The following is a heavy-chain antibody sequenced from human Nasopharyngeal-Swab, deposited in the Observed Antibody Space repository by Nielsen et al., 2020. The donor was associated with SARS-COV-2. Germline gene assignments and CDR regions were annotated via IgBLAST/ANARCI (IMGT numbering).Heavy chain of an antibody. Sequence: SETLSPTCVVYGGSFSGYYCSWIRQLPGKGMEWIGETNHSGSTNYNPSLKSRVTISVDTSKNQFSLKLSSVTAADTAVYYCARGPGYCSSTSCHAYFDYWGQGTLVTVSS. J-gene: IGHJ4*02. CDR3: ARGPGYCSSTSCHAYFDY. D-gene: IGHD2-2*01. CDR2: TNHSGST. CDR1: GGSFSGYY. V-gene: IGHV4-34*01.